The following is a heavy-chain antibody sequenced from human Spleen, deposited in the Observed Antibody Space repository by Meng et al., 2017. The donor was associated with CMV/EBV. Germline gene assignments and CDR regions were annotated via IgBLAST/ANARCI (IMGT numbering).Heavy chain of an antibody. D-gene: IGHD6-13*01. CDR2: IYNDGSNT. CDR3: ARGDSSSTWLVFDY. CDR1: GFTFSTYG. J-gene: IGHJ4*02. Sequence: GESLKISCAASGFTFSTYGMSWVRQAPGKGLEWVSVIYNDGSNTYYGDSVKGRFTVSRDDSTNTLYLQMNSLRVEDTAVFYCARGDSSSTWLVFDYWGLGTLVTVSS. V-gene: IGHV3-23*03.